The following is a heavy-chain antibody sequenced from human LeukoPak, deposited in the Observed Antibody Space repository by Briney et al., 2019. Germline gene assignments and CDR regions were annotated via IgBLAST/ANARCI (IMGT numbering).Heavy chain of an antibody. Sequence: PGGSLRLSCAGFGFAFRNYAMTWVRQTPGKGLEWVSSISLSGNITYYADSVKGRFIISRDNSKNTLYLRMNSLRVEDTAIYYCAKDSGVTYYYGSGSATYFENWGQGTLVSVSS. D-gene: IGHD3-10*01. J-gene: IGHJ4*02. CDR3: AKDSGVTYYYGSGSATYFEN. CDR2: ISLSGNIT. V-gene: IGHV3-23*01. CDR1: GFAFRNYA.